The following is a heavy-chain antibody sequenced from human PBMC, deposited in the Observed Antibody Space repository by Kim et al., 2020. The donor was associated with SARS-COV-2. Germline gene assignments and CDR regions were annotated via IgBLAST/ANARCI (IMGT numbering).Heavy chain of an antibody. Sequence: GGSLRLSCAASGFTFSSYAMSWVRQAPGKGLEWVSAISGSGGSTYYADSVKGRFTISRDNSKNTLYLQMNSLRAEDTAVYYCAKDSPIDYYDSSGGDAFDIWGQGTMVTVSS. D-gene: IGHD3-22*01. V-gene: IGHV3-23*01. CDR2: ISGSGGST. J-gene: IGHJ3*02. CDR3: AKDSPIDYYDSSGGDAFDI. CDR1: GFTFSSYA.